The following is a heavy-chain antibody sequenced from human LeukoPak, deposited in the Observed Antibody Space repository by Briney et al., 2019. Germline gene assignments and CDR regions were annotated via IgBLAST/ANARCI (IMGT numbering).Heavy chain of an antibody. D-gene: IGHD1-26*01. CDR3: ARDTRGYYYGMDV. V-gene: IGHV4-61*02. J-gene: IGHJ6*02. Sequence: SETLSLTCTVSGGSISSGSYYWSWIWQPAGKGLEWIGRIYTSGSTNYNPSLKSRVTISVDTSKNQFSLKLSSVTAADTAVYYCARDTRGYYYGMDVWGQGTTVTVSS. CDR1: GGSISSGSYY. CDR2: IYTSGST.